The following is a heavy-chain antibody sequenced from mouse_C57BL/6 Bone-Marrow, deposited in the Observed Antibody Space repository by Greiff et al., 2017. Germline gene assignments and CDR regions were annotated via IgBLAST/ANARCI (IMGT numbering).Heavy chain of an antibody. CDR1: GYTFTSYW. D-gene: IGHD1-1*01. J-gene: IGHJ1*03. V-gene: IGHV1-69*01. CDR2: IDPSDSYT. CDR3: ARRGYGSSYDWYFDV. Sequence: QVQLQQPGAELVMPGASVKLSCKASGYTFTSYWMHWVKQRPGQGLEWIGEIDPSDSYTNYNQKFKGKSTLTVAKSSSTAYMQLSSLTSEDSAVYYCARRGYGSSYDWYFDVWGTGTTVTVSS.